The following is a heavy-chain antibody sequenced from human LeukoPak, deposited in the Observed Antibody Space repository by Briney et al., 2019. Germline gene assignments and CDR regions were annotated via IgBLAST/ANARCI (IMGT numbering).Heavy chain of an antibody. CDR1: GFTFSSYG. Sequence: PGGSLRLSCAASGFTFSSYGMHWVRQAPSKGLEWVAGISYDGSNKYYADSVKGRFTISRGTSKNTLYLQMNSLRAEDTAVYYCAKGQVWSDYWGQGTLVTVSS. V-gene: IGHV3-30*18. J-gene: IGHJ4*02. CDR2: ISYDGSNK. CDR3: AKGQVWSDY. D-gene: IGHD5-18*01.